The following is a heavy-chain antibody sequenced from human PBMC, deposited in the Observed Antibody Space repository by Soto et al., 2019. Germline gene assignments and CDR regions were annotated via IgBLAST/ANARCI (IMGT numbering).Heavy chain of an antibody. CDR2: IWYDGSNK. D-gene: IGHD3-22*01. V-gene: IGHV3-33*01. CDR3: ARDGGDSSGYYFPSYFDY. Sequence: GGSLRLSCAASGFTFSSYGMHWVRQAPGKGLEWVAVIWYDGSNKYYADSVKGRFTISRDNSKNTLYLQMNSLRAEDTAVYYCARDGGDSSGYYFPSYFDYCGQGTLVTVSS. CDR1: GFTFSSYG. J-gene: IGHJ4*02.